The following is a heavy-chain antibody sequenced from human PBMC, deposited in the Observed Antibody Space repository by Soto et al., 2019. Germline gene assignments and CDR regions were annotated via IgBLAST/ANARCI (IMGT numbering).Heavy chain of an antibody. CDR3: ARERSAAGKGWFDP. CDR1: GYTFTSYD. Sequence: QVQLVQSGAEVKKPGASVKVSCKASGYTFTSYDINWVRQATGQGLEWMGWMNPNSGNTGYAQKFQGRVTMTRNTSLSTAYMELSSLRSEDTAVYYCARERSAAGKGWFDPWGQGTLVTVSS. V-gene: IGHV1-8*01. CDR2: MNPNSGNT. D-gene: IGHD6-13*01. J-gene: IGHJ5*02.